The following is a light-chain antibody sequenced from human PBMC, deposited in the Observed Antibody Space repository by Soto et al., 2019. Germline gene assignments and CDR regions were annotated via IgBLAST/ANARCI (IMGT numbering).Light chain of an antibody. J-gene: IGKJ2*01. CDR2: GSS. V-gene: IGKV1-39*01. Sequence: DIQMTQSPSSLSASVGDRVTITCRASQRISTYFNWYQQKPGKAPNLLIFGSSILHSGVPSRFSGSGSGTDFILTISSLQPEDFATYYCQQSYSLPHTFGQGTKLEIK. CDR3: QQSYSLPHT. CDR1: QRISTY.